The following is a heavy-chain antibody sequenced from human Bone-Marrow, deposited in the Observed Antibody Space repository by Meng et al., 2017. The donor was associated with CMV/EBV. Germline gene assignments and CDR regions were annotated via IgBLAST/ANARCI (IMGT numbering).Heavy chain of an antibody. J-gene: IGHJ4*02. CDR2: INPKSGDA. D-gene: IGHD6-19*01. CDR1: GYTFSGYY. V-gene: IGHV1-2*02. Sequence: ASVKVSCKASGYTFSGYYIHWVRQAPGQGLEWMGWINPKSGDANYAQNFQDRVSMTRDTPSNTAYMDLSRLRSDDTAVYYCARDIGPGSGWFFDYWGQGVLVTVSS. CDR3: ARDIGPGSGWFFDY.